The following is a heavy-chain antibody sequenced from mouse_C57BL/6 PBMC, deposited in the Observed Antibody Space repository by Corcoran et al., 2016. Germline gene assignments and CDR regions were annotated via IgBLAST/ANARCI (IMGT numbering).Heavy chain of an antibody. D-gene: IGHD1-1*01. J-gene: IGHJ2*01. CDR2: INPYNGGT. V-gene: IGHV1-19*01. CDR1: GYTFTDYY. Sequence: EVQLQQSGPVLVKPGASVKMSCKASGYTFTDYYMNWVKQSHGKSLEWIGVINPYNGGTSYNQKFKGKATLTVDKSSSTAYMELNSLTSEDSAVYYCARPFITTVGYYFDYWGQGTTLTVSS. CDR3: ARPFITTVGYYFDY.